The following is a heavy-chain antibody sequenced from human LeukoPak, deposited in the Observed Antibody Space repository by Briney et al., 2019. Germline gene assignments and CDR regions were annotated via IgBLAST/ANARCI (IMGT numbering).Heavy chain of an antibody. D-gene: IGHD6-13*01. J-gene: IGHJ4*02. CDR1: GFTFSSYA. CDR3: AIREPIGY. CDR2: ISGSGDRT. V-gene: IGHV3-23*01. Sequence: GGSLRLSCAASGFTFSSYAMSWIRQAPGKGPEWVSAISGSGDRTDYADSVRGRFTVSRDNSKSTLYLQMNSLRVEDTAIYYCAIREPIGYWGRGSLVTVSP.